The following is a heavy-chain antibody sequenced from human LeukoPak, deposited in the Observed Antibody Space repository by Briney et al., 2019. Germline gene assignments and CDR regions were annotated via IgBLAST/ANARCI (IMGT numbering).Heavy chain of an antibody. CDR1: RFTFSCYA. D-gene: IGHD5-12*01. Sequence: GGSLRLSCAASRFTFSCYAMSWVRQAPGKGLEWVSAISGSGGSTYYADSVKGRFTISRDKSKNTLYLQMNSLRAEDTAVYYCAKHIGYSGYGNWFDPWGQGTLVTVSS. V-gene: IGHV3-23*01. J-gene: IGHJ5*02. CDR3: AKHIGYSGYGNWFDP. CDR2: ISGSGGST.